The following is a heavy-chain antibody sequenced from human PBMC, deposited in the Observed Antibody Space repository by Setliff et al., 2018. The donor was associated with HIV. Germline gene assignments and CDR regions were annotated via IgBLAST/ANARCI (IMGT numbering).Heavy chain of an antibody. CDR2: INPNNGDT. CDR3: ARGGGGYYYVGAVDI. CDR1: GYTFTAYY. J-gene: IGHJ3*02. Sequence: ASVKVSCKASGYTFTAYYLHWVRQAPGQGLEWMGRINPNNGDTNYAQKFQGRVTMTGNTSISTAYMELSSLRSEDTAVYYCARGGGGYYYVGAVDIWGQGTVVTVSS. V-gene: IGHV1-2*06. D-gene: IGHD3-22*01.